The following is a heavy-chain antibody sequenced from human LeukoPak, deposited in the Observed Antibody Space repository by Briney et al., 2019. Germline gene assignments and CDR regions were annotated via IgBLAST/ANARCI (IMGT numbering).Heavy chain of an antibody. CDR3: ARDIASTRMDV. CDR2: IWYDGSNE. Sequence: GGSLRLSCAASGFTFNAFGMNWVRQAPGKGLEWVAVIWYDGSNEYFADSVKGRFTISRDNSKNILYLQMNSLRAEDTAVYYCARDIASTRMDVWGQGTTVSVSS. CDR1: GFTFNAFG. V-gene: IGHV3-33*08. J-gene: IGHJ6*02. D-gene: IGHD2-15*01.